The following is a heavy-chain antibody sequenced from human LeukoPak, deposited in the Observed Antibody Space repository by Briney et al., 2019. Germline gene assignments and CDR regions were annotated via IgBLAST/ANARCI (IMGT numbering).Heavy chain of an antibody. V-gene: IGHV3-20*04. CDR1: GFTFSSYG. D-gene: IGHD2-2*02. CDR2: INWNGGST. J-gene: IGHJ3*02. Sequence: GGSLRLSCAASGFTFSSYGMSWVRQAPGKGLEWVSGINWNGGSTGYADSVKGRFTISRDNAKNSLYLQMNSLRAEDTALYYCARRDIVVVPAAIFGAFDIWGQGTMVTVSS. CDR3: ARRDIVVVPAAIFGAFDI.